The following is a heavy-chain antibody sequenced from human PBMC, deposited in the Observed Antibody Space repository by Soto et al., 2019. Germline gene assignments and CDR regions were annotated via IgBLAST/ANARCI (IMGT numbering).Heavy chain of an antibody. CDR2: IYKSATT. D-gene: IGHD7-27*01. Sequence: SETLSLTCSVSGDSISNLDYFWAWIRQPPGQALEYIGYIYKSATTYYNPSFESRVAISVDTSKSQFSLNVTSVTAADTAVYFCARGRYCLTGRCFPNWFHSWGPAALVTVSS. CDR3: ARGRYCLTGRCFPNWFHS. J-gene: IGHJ5*01. V-gene: IGHV4-30-4*01. CDR1: GDSISNLDYF.